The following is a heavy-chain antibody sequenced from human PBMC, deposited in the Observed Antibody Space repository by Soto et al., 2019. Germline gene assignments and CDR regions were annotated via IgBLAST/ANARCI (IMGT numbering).Heavy chain of an antibody. CDR1: GFTFSDYY. J-gene: IGHJ4*02. V-gene: IGHV3-11*01. CDR2: ISSSGDII. CDR3: ARDLGYYDSSGYFDY. Sequence: QVQLVESGGGLVKPGGSLRLSCAASGFTFSDYYMTWIRQAPGKGLEWVSYISSSGDIIYYADSVKGRFTISGDNAKNSLYLQMNSLRAEDTAVYYCARDLGYYDSSGYFDYWGQGTLVTVSS. D-gene: IGHD3-22*01.